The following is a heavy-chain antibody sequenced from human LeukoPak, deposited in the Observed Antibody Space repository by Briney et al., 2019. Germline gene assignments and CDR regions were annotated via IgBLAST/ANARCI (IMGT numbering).Heavy chain of an antibody. J-gene: IGHJ6*02. CDR1: VYSFTAYY. CDR3: ARGGYRSWSYYYYYYYGMHV. Sequence: ASVTASFTASVYSFTAYYKNWVRQAPGQGLEWMGWINTNTGNPTYAQGFTGRFVFSLDTSVSTGYLQIYSLKVEDTGVYYCARGGYRSWSYYYYYYYGMHVWRQGTTVTVSS. V-gene: IGHV7-4-1*01. CDR2: INTNTGNP. D-gene: IGHD6-13*01.